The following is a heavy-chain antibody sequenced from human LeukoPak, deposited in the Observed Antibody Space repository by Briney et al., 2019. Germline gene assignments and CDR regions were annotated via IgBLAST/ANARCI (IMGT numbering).Heavy chain of an antibody. V-gene: IGHV4-30-4*01. CDR3: ARGVSSGYFTS. J-gene: IGHJ4*02. CDR1: GGSISSGDYY. CDR2: INHSGST. Sequence: SQTLSLTCTVSGGSISSGDYYWSWIRQPPGKGLEWIGEINHSGSTNYNPSLKSRVTISVDTSKNQFSLKLSSVTAADTAVYYCARGVSSGYFTSWGQGTLVTVSS. D-gene: IGHD3-22*01.